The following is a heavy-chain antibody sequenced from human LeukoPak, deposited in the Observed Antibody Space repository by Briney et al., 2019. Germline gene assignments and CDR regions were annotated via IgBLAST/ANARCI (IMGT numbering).Heavy chain of an antibody. Sequence: SETLSLTCTVSGGSISSYYWSWIRQPPGKGLEWIGYIYFSGITNYNPSLKSRVTILVDTSKDQFSLKLSSVTAADTAMYYCAREPYMIRAFDYWGQGTLVTVSS. CDR2: IYFSGIT. V-gene: IGHV4-59*01. CDR3: AREPYMIRAFDY. J-gene: IGHJ4*02. CDR1: GGSISSYY. D-gene: IGHD3-10*01.